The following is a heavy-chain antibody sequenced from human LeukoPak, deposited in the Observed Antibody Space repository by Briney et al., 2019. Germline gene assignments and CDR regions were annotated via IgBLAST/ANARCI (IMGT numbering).Heavy chain of an antibody. V-gene: IGHV3-33*01. D-gene: IGHD3-3*01. J-gene: IGHJ6*02. CDR3: AREGSVLRFLEWSMLHNGMDV. CDR1: GFTFSSYG. CDR2: IWYDGSNK. Sequence: GGSLRLSCAASGFTFSSYGMHWVRQAPGKGLEWVAVIWYDGSNKYYADSVKGRFTISRDNSKNTLYLQMNSLRAEDTAVYYCAREGSVLRFLEWSMLHNGMDVWGQGTTVTVSS.